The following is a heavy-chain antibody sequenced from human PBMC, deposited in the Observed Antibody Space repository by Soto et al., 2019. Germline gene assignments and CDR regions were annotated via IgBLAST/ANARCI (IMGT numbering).Heavy chain of an antibody. Sequence: DSVKVSCKASGYTFTSYAMHWVRQAPGQRLEWMGWINAGNGNTKYSQKFQGRVTITRDTSASTAYMELSSLRSEDTAVYYCARDIVVVPAATNWFDPWGQGTLVTVSS. CDR2: INAGNGNT. J-gene: IGHJ5*02. CDR3: ARDIVVVPAATNWFDP. V-gene: IGHV1-3*01. CDR1: GYTFTSYA. D-gene: IGHD2-2*01.